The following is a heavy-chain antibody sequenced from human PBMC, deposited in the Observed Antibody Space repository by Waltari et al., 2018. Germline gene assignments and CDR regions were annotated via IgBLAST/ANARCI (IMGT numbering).Heavy chain of an antibody. CDR1: GFTFNTYS. CDR3: TTAGLYMGWPL. Sequence: EVQLVQSGGDLVQPGGSLRLSCAASGFTFNTYSLAWTRQAPGKGLEWFSYITSRSSTIYYADSVRGRFTTSRDNAKNSLYLQMNSLRVEDTAVYYCTTAGLYMGWPLWGQGTLVTVSS. J-gene: IGHJ4*02. D-gene: IGHD2-15*01. V-gene: IGHV3-48*01. CDR2: ITSRSSTI.